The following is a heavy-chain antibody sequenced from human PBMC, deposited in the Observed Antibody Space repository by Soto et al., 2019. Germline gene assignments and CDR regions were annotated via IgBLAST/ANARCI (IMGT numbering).Heavy chain of an antibody. V-gene: IGHV4-30-4*01. D-gene: IGHD3-16*01. CDR2: IYYRGSA. CDR3: ASDARQPVDLGGYYYYAMDV. CDR1: GGSISSVDYY. Sequence: QVQLQESGPGLVKPSQTLSLTCTVSGGSISSVDYYWNWIRQPPGKVLEWIGPIYYRGSAHYNPSPKSRVNMSVDTSTNQFSVKLSSMTAADTAVYYCASDARQPVDLGGYYYYAMDVRGHGTPVTVSS. J-gene: IGHJ6*02.